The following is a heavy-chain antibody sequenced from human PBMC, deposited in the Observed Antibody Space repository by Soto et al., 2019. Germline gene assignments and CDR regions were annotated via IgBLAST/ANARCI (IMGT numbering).Heavy chain of an antibody. D-gene: IGHD3-10*01. J-gene: IGHJ6*02. CDR3: ARGGPTSADHYYGMDV. V-gene: IGHV1-18*01. CDR2: INSSNGNA. CDR1: AYTFTRYG. Sequence: QVQLVQSGGEGKKPGGSVKVSCEASAYTFTRYGVNWVRQAPGQGLEWMGWINSSNGNAEYAQNLQGRVTMTIDTSTSTAYMELRSLRSDDTAVYYCARGGPTSADHYYGMDVWGQGSTVTVSS.